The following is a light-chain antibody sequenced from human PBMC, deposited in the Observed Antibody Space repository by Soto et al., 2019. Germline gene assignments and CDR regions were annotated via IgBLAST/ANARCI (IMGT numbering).Light chain of an antibody. CDR3: AAWDDSLNGVV. CDR2: SNN. Sequence: QLVLTQPPSASGTPGQRVTISCSGSSSNIGSNTVNWYQQLPGTAPKLVIYSNNQRPSGVPDRFSGSKSGTSASLAISGLQSEDESDYYCAAWDDSLNGVVFGGGTKVTVL. J-gene: IGLJ2*01. V-gene: IGLV1-44*01. CDR1: SSNIGSNT.